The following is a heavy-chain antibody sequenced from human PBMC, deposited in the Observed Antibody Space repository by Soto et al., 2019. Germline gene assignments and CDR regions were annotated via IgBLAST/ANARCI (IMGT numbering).Heavy chain of an antibody. CDR1: GFTFGSYV. V-gene: IGHV3-21*01. J-gene: IGHJ5*01. Sequence: PGGSLRLSCAASGFTFGSYVMSWVRQAPGKGLEWVSAISSNSAYIYYTDALRGRFTISRDNAKNSLHLQMNSLRAEDTAVYYCTRDASRDSSARGWFDPWGPGTLVTVSS. CDR3: TRDASRDSSARGWFDP. D-gene: IGHD6-13*01. CDR2: ISSNSAYI.